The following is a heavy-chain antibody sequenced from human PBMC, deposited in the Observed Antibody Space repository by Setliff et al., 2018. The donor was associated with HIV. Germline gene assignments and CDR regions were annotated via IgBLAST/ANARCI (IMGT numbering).Heavy chain of an antibody. CDR3: ARARFLEWLPDY. CDR2: IIPIFGTA. V-gene: IGHV1-69*05. J-gene: IGHJ4*02. Sequence: SVKVSCKASGGTFSSYAISWVRQAPGQGLEWMRGIIPIFGTANYAQKFRERVTITRDASASTAYMELSSLRSEDTAVYYCARARFLEWLPDYWGQGTLVTVSS. CDR1: GGTFSSYA. D-gene: IGHD3-3*01.